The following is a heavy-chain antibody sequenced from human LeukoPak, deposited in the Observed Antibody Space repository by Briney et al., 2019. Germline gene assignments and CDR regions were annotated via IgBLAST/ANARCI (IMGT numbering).Heavy chain of an antibody. D-gene: IGHD3-10*01. CDR2: IKSKTDGGTT. Sequence: GGSLRLSCAASGFTFSNAWLNWVRQAPGKGLEWVGHIKSKTDGGTTDYAAPVKGRFTVSRDDSKNTLFLQMNSLKTEDTAVYYCTLPWGSGSYYDYWGQGTLVTVSS. CDR1: GFTFSNAW. J-gene: IGHJ4*02. V-gene: IGHV3-15*01. CDR3: TLPWGSGSYYDY.